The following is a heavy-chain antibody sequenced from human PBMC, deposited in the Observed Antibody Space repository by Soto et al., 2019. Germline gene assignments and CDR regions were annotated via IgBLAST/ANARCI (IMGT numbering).Heavy chain of an antibody. CDR2: ISYDGSNK. CDR1: GFTFSSYA. J-gene: IGHJ5*02. Sequence: QVQLVESGGGVVQPGRSLRLSCAASGFTFSSYAMHWVRQAPGKGLEWVAVISYDGSNKYYADSVKGRFTISRDNSKNTLYLQMNSLRAEDTAVYYCAREYHPPTRNTGWFDPWGQGTLVTVSS. D-gene: IGHD4-17*01. CDR3: AREYHPPTRNTGWFDP. V-gene: IGHV3-30-3*01.